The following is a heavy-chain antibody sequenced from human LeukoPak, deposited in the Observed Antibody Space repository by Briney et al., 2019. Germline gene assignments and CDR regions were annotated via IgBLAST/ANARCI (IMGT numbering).Heavy chain of an antibody. J-gene: IGHJ4*02. CDR3: ARGGGLNTTFDY. Sequence: GGSLRLSCAASGFTFRNYWMGWVRQAPGKGLEWVANTKPDGSAEYYADSVRGRFTTSRENANNFVYLQMNRLRAEDTAVYCCARGGGLNTTFDYWGQGTLVTVSS. CDR1: GFTFRNYW. V-gene: IGHV3-7*01. CDR2: TKPDGSAE. D-gene: IGHD2-15*01.